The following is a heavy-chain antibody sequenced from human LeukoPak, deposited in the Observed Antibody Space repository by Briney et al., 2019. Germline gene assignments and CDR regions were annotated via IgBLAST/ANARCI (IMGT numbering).Heavy chain of an antibody. CDR1: GGSISSYY. CDR2: IYYSGST. J-gene: IGHJ1*01. Sequence: KASETLSLTCTVSGGSISSYYWSWIRQPPGKGLEWIGYIYYSGSTNYNPSLKSRVTISVDTSKNQFSLKLSSVTAADTAVYYCARGDGDYYDILTGYSGLYFQHWGQGTLVTVSS. V-gene: IGHV4-59*01. CDR3: ARGDGDYYDILTGYSGLYFQH. D-gene: IGHD3-9*01.